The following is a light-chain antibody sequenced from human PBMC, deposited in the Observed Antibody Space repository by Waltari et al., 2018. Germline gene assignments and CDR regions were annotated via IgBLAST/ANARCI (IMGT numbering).Light chain of an antibody. CDR2: DTS. J-gene: IGKJ4*01. Sequence: EIVLTQSPATLSLSPGERATLSCRASQSVNWYLAWYQQRPGQAPRLLIFDTSNRATGIPVRFSGSGSETDFTLTISSLEPDDSAVYYCQQRRNWPLTFGGGTKVEIK. V-gene: IGKV3-11*01. CDR3: QQRRNWPLT. CDR1: QSVNWY.